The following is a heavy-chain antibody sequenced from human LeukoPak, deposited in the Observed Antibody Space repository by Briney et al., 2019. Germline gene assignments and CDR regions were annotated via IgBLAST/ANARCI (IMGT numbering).Heavy chain of an antibody. Sequence: GGSLRLSCAASGFTFSSYSMNWVRQAPGKGLEWVSSISSSSSYIYYADSVKGRFTISRDNAKSSLYLQMNSLRAEDTAVYYCARDQQWLYYFDYWGRGTLVTVSS. CDR1: GFTFSSYS. D-gene: IGHD6-19*01. CDR2: ISSSSSYI. J-gene: IGHJ4*02. CDR3: ARDQQWLYYFDY. V-gene: IGHV3-21*01.